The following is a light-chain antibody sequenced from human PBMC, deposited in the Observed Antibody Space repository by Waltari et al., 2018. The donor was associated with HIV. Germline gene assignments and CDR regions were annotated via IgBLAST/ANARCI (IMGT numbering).Light chain of an antibody. CDR1: SSNIADNY. V-gene: IGLV1-51*01. J-gene: IGLJ3*02. CDR3: ATWDHSLDGVV. CDR2: AYG. Sequence: QSVLTQPPSVSAAPGQKVSISCSGSSSNIADNYVSWYKRLPGAGPKLLTYAYGGRPLGTPGRFSASNSGTSATLVITGVQTEDEGDYFCATWDHSLDGVVFGGGTTLSVL.